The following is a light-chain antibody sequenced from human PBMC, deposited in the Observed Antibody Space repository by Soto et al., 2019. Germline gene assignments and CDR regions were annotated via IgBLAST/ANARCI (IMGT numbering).Light chain of an antibody. J-gene: IGLJ1*01. CDR3: VSYTSSTTYV. Sequence: QSVLTQPVSVSDSPGQSITISCTGTSSDVGGSNFVSWYQQHPGKPPKLIIYDVANRPSGVSNRFSGSKSGSTASLIISRLQTEDEADYYCVSYTSSTTYVFGTGTKVTVL. CDR1: SSDVGGSNF. V-gene: IGLV2-14*03. CDR2: DVA.